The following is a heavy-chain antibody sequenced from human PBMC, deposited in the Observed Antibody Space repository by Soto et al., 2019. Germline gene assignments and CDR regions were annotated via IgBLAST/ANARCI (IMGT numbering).Heavy chain of an antibody. CDR1: GYTFTSYY. CDR3: AREVVVVVAATPDAFDI. Sequence: ASVKVSCKASGYTFTSYYMHWVRQDPGQGLEWMGIINPSGGSTSYAQKFQGRVTMTRDTSTSTVYMELSSLRSEDTAVYYCAREVVVVVAATPDAFDIWGQGTMVTVSS. V-gene: IGHV1-46*01. D-gene: IGHD2-15*01. CDR2: INPSGGST. J-gene: IGHJ3*02.